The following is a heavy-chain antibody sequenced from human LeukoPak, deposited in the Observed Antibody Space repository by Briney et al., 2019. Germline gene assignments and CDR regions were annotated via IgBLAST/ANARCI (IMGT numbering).Heavy chain of an antibody. V-gene: IGHV3-21*01. D-gene: IGHD3-10*01. CDR2: ISSSSSYI. J-gene: IGHJ4*02. CDR3: ARDSVRVGYGSGSLPFY. Sequence: GGSLTLSCAASGFTFSSYSMNWVRQAPGKGLEWVSSISSSSSYIYYADSVKGRFTISRDNAKNSLYLQMNSLRAEDTAVYYCARDSVRVGYGSGSLPFYWGQGTLVTVSS. CDR1: GFTFSSYS.